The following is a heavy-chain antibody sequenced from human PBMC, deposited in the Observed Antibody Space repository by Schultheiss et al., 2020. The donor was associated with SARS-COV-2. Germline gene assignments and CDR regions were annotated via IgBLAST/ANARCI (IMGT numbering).Heavy chain of an antibody. D-gene: IGHD4-17*01. CDR1: GGSFSGYY. Sequence: SETLSLTCAVYGGSFSGYYWSWIRQPPGKGLEWIGRIYTSGSTNYNPSLKSRVTISVDTSKNQFSLKLSSVTAADTAVYYCARLTVTTGADPWGQGTLVTVSS. CDR2: IYTSGST. CDR3: ARLTVTTGADP. V-gene: IGHV4-59*10. J-gene: IGHJ5*02.